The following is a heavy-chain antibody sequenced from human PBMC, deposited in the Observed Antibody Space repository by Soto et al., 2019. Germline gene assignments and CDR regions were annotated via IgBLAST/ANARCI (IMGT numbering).Heavy chain of an antibody. D-gene: IGHD3-10*01. V-gene: IGHV3-33*01. J-gene: IGHJ4*02. CDR3: ARSPMVRGVIIMYYFDY. CDR2: IWYDGSNK. Sequence: GGSLRLSCAASGFTFSSYGMHWVRQAPGKGLEWVAVIWYDGSNKYYADSVKGRFTISRDNSKNTLYLQMNSLRAEDTAVYYCARSPMVRGVIIMYYFDYWGQGTLVTVSS. CDR1: GFTFSSYG.